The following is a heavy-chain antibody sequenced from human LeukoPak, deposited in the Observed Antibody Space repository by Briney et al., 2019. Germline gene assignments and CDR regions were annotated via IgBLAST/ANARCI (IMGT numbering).Heavy chain of an antibody. CDR3: ARDGVLYCSGGSCYPHFDY. D-gene: IGHD2-15*01. CDR1: GGSFSGYY. Sequence: SETLSLTCAVYGGSFSGYYWSWIRQPPGKGMEWIGEINHSGSTNYNPSLKSRVTISVDTSKNQFSLKLSSVTAADTAVYYCARDGVLYCSGGSCYPHFDYWGQGTLVTVSS. CDR2: INHSGST. J-gene: IGHJ4*02. V-gene: IGHV4-34*01.